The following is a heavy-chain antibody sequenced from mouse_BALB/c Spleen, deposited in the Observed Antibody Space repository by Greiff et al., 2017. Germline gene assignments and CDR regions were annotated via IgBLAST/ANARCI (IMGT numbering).Heavy chain of an antibody. CDR3: VRDQDSYDY. V-gene: IGHV2-9-2*01. J-gene: IGHJ2*01. Sequence: QVQLKESGPGLVAPSQSLSITCTVSGFSLTSYDISWIRQPPGKGLEWLGVIWTGGGTNYNSAFMSRLSISKDNSKSQVFLKMNSLQTDDTAIYYCVRDQDSYDYWGQGTTLTVSS. CDR1: GFSLTSYD. D-gene: IGHD1-1*01. CDR2: IWTGGGT.